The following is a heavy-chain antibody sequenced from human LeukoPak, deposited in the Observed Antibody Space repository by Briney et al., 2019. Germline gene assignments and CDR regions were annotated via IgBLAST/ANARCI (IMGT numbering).Heavy chain of an antibody. J-gene: IGHJ4*02. Sequence: GGSLGLSCAASGFAFSSHWMHWVRQVPGKGLMWVARIERDASNTRYADSVKGRFTISRDNANRTLFLQMNSLRAEDTAVYYCTRDGSGSRKPFDYWGQGTLVTVSS. CDR2: IERDASNT. V-gene: IGHV3-74*01. CDR1: GFAFSSHW. CDR3: TRDGSGSRKPFDY. D-gene: IGHD1-26*01.